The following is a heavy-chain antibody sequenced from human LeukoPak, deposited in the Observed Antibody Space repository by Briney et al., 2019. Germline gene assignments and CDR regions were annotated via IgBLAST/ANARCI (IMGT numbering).Heavy chain of an antibody. J-gene: IGHJ3*02. Sequence: GESLQISCKGSGYSFTSYWIGWVRQMPGKGLEWMGRIDPSDSYTNYSPSFQGHVTISADKSISTAYLQWSSLKASDTAMYYCARRALPPAYCGGDCFDAFDIWGQGTMVTVSS. V-gene: IGHV5-10-1*01. CDR1: GYSFTSYW. CDR2: IDPSDSYT. CDR3: ARRALPPAYCGGDCFDAFDI. D-gene: IGHD2-21*02.